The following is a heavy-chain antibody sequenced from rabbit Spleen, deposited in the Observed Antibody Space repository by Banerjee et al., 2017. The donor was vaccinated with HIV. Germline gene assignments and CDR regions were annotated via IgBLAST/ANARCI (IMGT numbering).Heavy chain of an antibody. D-gene: IGHD1-1*01. CDR3: ARDLVAVIGWNFNL. V-gene: IGHV1S45*01. CDR1: GFSFSSNDY. J-gene: IGHJ4*01. CDR2: IAGSSSGFT. Sequence: LEESGGGLVQPEGSLALTCKASGFSFSSNDYICWVRQAPGKGLEWISCIAGSSSGFTYSATWAKGRFTISKTSSTTVTLQMTSLTVADTATYVCARDLVAVIGWNFNLWGPGTLVTVS.